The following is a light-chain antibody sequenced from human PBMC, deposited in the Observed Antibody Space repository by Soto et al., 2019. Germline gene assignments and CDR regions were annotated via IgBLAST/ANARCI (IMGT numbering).Light chain of an antibody. J-gene: IGKJ3*01. CDR3: QQYNNWPPFT. Sequence: EIVMTQSPATLSVSPGERATLSCRASQSVSSNLAWYQQNPGQAPRLLIYGASTRATGLPARFSGSGSGTEFTLTISSLQSEDFAVYYCQQYNNWPPFTFGPGTKVDIK. V-gene: IGKV3-15*01. CDR2: GAS. CDR1: QSVSSN.